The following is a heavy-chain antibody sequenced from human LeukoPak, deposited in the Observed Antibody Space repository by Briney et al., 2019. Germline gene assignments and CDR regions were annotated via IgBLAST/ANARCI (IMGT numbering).Heavy chain of an antibody. CDR1: GGTFSSYA. D-gene: IGHD3-22*01. J-gene: IGHJ1*01. V-gene: IGHV1-69*04. CDR3: ASPYYDSSGEHFQH. Sequence: GSSVKVSCKASGGTFSSYAISWVRQAPGQGLEWMGRIIPILGIANYAQKFQGRVTITADKSTSTAYMELSSLRSEDTAVYYCASPYYDSSGEHFQHWGQGTLVTVSS. CDR2: IIPILGIA.